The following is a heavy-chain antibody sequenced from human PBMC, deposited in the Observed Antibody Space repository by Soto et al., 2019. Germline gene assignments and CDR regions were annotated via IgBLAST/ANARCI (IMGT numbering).Heavy chain of an antibody. CDR3: VRDGTKTLRDWFDP. Sequence: SETLSLTCTVSGGSISGYYWSWIRKSAGKGLEWIGRIYATGTTDYNPSLKSRVMMSVDTSKRQFSLKLRSVTAADTAVYYCVRDGTKTLRDWFDPWGQGISVTVSS. D-gene: IGHD1-1*01. CDR1: GGSISGYY. CDR2: IYATGTT. V-gene: IGHV4-4*07. J-gene: IGHJ5*02.